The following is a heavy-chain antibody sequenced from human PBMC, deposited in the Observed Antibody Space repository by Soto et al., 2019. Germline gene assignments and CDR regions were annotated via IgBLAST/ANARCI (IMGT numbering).Heavy chain of an antibody. CDR2: IYPGDSDT. V-gene: IGHV5-51*01. CDR1: GYTFTNYW. CDR3: AASIFYYGMDV. Sequence: PGESLKISCKGSGYTFTNYWIGWVRQMPGKGPEWMGIIYPGDSDTKYNPSFQGQVTISADKSITTTYLQWSSLKASDTPIYYCAASIFYYGMDVWGQGTTVTSP. J-gene: IGHJ6*02.